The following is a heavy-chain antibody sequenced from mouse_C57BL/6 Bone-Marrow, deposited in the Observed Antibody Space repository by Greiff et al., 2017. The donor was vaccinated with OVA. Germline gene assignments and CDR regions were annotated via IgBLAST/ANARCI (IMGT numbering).Heavy chain of an antibody. CDR2: ISDGGSYT. J-gene: IGHJ3*01. D-gene: IGHD2-3*01. Sequence: EVMLVESGGGLVKPGGSLKLSCAASGFTFSSYAMSWVRPTPEKRLEWVATISDGGSYTYSPYNVKGRFPLSRDNAKTNLYLQMSHLKYEDTAMYDCAREGGGYYDLGLAYWGQGTLVTVSA. CDR3: AREGGGYYDLGLAY. CDR1: GFTFSSYA. V-gene: IGHV5-4*01.